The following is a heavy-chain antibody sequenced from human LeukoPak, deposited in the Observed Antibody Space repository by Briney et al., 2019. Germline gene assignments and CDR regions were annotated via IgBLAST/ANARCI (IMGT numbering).Heavy chain of an antibody. V-gene: IGHV3-15*01. CDR3: TTATMIRGVSDY. J-gene: IGHJ4*02. D-gene: IGHD3-10*01. Sequence: GGSLRLSCADSGFTFSDAWMSWVRQAPARGLEWVGRIKSKTDGAATDYAALVKGRFTISRDDSKNTLFLQMNSLRTEDTAVYYCTTATMIRGVSDYWGQGTLVTVSS. CDR2: IKSKTDGAAT. CDR1: GFTFSDAW.